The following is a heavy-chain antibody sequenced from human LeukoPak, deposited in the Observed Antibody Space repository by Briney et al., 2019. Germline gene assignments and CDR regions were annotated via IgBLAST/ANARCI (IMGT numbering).Heavy chain of an antibody. V-gene: IGHV4-61*02. CDR2: IYSTGVT. CDR1: GGSISNGAYY. J-gene: IGHJ4*02. Sequence: PSQTLSLTCTVSGGSISNGAYYWSWIRQPAGKTLEWIGRIYSTGVTDYSPSFKSRVSMSLDTSRSHFSLKLRSVTAADTAMYYRARIGSHNDFWSGYSHWGQGTLVAVSS. CDR3: ARIGSHNDFWSGYSH. D-gene: IGHD3-3*01.